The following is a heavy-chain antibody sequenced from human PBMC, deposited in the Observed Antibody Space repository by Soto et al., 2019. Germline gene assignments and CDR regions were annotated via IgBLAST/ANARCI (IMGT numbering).Heavy chain of an antibody. CDR1: GGSISSYY. D-gene: IGHD3-10*01. V-gene: IGHV4-59*01. CDR3: ARRGMVRGVIGYYYYMDV. Sequence: PSETLSLTCTVSGGSISSYYWSWIRQPPGKGLEWIGYIYYSGSTNYNPSLKSRVTISVDTSKNQFSLKLSSVTAADTAVYYCARRGMVRGVIGYYYYMDVWGKGTTVTVSS. J-gene: IGHJ6*03. CDR2: IYYSGST.